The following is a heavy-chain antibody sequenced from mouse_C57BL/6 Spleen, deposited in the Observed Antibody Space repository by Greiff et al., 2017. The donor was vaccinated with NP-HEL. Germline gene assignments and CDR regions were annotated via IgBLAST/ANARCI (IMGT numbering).Heavy chain of an antibody. Sequence: VQVVESGPGLVQPSQSLSITCTVSGFSLTSYGVHWVRQSPGKGLEWLGVIWSGGSTDYNAAFISRLSISKDNSKSQVFFKMNSLQADDTAIYYCARPYYSNPYAMDYWGQGTSVTVSS. CDR2: IWSGGST. J-gene: IGHJ4*01. V-gene: IGHV2-2*01. D-gene: IGHD2-5*01. CDR3: ARPYYSNPYAMDY. CDR1: GFSLTSYG.